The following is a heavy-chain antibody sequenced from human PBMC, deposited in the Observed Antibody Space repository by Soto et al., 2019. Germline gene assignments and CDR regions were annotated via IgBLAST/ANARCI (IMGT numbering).Heavy chain of an antibody. CDR1: DGALSSVCYA. CDR3: ARGHYGGHGLDG. D-gene: IGHD4-17*01. CDR2: IYLTGIT. J-gene: IGHJ6*02. V-gene: IGHV4-30-2*01. Sequence: QLQLPESGSGLVNPSQTLSLNCAVIDGALSSVCYAWTWISQPTGKGLVWIGHIYLTGITYYNPSIKSRVTLSVNMSKNQFSLTMSSVTAADTAVYFCARGHYGGHGLDGWGQGTTVTDSS.